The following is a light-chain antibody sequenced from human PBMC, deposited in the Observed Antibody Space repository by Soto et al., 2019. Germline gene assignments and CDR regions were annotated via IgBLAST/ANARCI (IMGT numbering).Light chain of an antibody. V-gene: IGKV1-27*01. CDR3: QKYNTAPYT. CDR1: QGFTNY. Sequence: DSQIAQSPSAMAASVVDGFTITCLASQGFTNYLAWYQQKPGKAPKLLIYAASTSQSGVPPRFSGSGSGTHFTLTISSLQPEDAVTYYCQKYNTAPYTFGQGTRLEI. CDR2: AAS. J-gene: IGKJ5*01.